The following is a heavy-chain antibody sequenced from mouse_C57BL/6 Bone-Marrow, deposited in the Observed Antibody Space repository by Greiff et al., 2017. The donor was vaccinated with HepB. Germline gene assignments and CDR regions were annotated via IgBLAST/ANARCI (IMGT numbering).Heavy chain of an antibody. CDR1: GYTFTSYD. J-gene: IGHJ3*01. D-gene: IGHD1-1*01. CDR3: ARSRDYYGSSPWFAY. CDR2: IYPRDGST. V-gene: IGHV1-85*01. Sequence: VQLQQSGPELVKPGASVKLSCKASGYTFTSYDINWVKQRPGQGLEWIGWIYPRDGSTKYNEKFKGKATLTVDTSSSTAYMELHSLTSEDSAVYFCARSRDYYGSSPWFAYWGQGTLVTVSA.